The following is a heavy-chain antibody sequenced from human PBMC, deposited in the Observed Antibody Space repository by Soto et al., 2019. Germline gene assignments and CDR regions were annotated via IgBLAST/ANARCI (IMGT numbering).Heavy chain of an antibody. J-gene: IGHJ4*02. CDR3: ARRYFDWLFLNDY. CDR1: GFTFSSYA. D-gene: IGHD3-9*01. Sequence: GGSLRLSCAASGFTFSSYAMSWVRQAPGKGLEWVSAISGSGGSTYYADSVKGRFTISRDNSKNTLYLQMNNLRAEDTAVYYCARRYFDWLFLNDYWGQGTLVTSPQ. V-gene: IGHV3-23*01. CDR2: ISGSGGST.